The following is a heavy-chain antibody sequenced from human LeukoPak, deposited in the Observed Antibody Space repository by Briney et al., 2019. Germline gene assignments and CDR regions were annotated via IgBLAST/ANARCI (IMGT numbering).Heavy chain of an antibody. D-gene: IGHD2-2*01. V-gene: IGHV4-4*07. CDR2: FYTSGGT. CDR3: ARHCAGHRGPSSTSCYGANWFDP. Sequence: SSETLSLTCTVSGGSISSYYWSWIRQPAGKGLEWIGRFYTSGGTNYNPSLRSRVAMSVDTSKNQFSLKLSSVTAADTAVYYCARHCAGHRGPSSTSCYGANWFDPWGQGTLVTVSS. CDR1: GGSISSYY. J-gene: IGHJ5*02.